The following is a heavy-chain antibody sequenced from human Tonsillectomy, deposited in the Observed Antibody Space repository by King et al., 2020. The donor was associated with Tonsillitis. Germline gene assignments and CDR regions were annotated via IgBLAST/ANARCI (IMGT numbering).Heavy chain of an antibody. CDR1: GFTFSSYW. D-gene: IGHD6-19*01. CDR2: IEQDGSER. J-gene: IGHJ4*02. V-gene: IGHV3-7*04. CDR3: AGGRGWLIDY. Sequence: DVQLVESGGGLVQPGGSLRLSCAASGFTFSSYWMNWVRQAPGKGLEWVAIIEQDGSERLYVDSVKGRFTISRDNAKNSLYLQMDSLRAEDTAVYDCAGGRGWLIDYWGQGSLVTVSS.